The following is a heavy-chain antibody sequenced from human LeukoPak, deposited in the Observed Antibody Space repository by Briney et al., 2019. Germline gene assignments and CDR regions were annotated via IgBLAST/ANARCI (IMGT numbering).Heavy chain of an antibody. J-gene: IGHJ4*02. V-gene: IGHV1-18*01. CDR1: GYTFTSYG. CDR2: ISAYNGST. D-gene: IGHD4-17*01. CDR3: ARDAGLTTVTDFDY. Sequence: ASVKVSCKASGYTFTSYGISWVRQAPGQGLEWMGWISAYNGSTNYAQKLQGRVTMTTDTSTSTAYMELRSLRSDDTAVYYCARDAGLTTVTDFDYWGQGTLVTVSS.